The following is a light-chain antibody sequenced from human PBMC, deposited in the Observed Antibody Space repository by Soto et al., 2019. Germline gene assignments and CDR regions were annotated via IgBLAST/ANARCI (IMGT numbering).Light chain of an antibody. J-gene: IGLJ1*01. Sequence: QSALTQPASVSGSPGQSITISCTGTSSEVGGYNYVSWYQQHPCKDPKLMIYEVSNRPSGVSNRFSGSKSGNTASLTISGLQAEDEAEYCCSSYTSSSIDYVFGTGTKLTVL. CDR3: SSYTSSSIDYV. V-gene: IGLV2-14*01. CDR2: EVS. CDR1: SSEVGGYNY.